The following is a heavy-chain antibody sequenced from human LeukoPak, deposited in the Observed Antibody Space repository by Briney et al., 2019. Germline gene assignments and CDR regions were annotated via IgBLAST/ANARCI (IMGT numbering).Heavy chain of an antibody. D-gene: IGHD3-10*01. J-gene: IGHJ4*02. CDR1: GFTFSSYW. V-gene: IGHV3-7*01. Sequence: PGGSLRLSCAASGFTFSSYWMSWVRQAPGKGRGGVANIKKDGSEKYYVDSVKGRFTISRDNAKNSLYLQMNSLRAEDTAVYYCASQYYGSGFHFDYWGQGTLVTVSS. CDR2: IKKDGSEK. CDR3: ASQYYGSGFHFDY.